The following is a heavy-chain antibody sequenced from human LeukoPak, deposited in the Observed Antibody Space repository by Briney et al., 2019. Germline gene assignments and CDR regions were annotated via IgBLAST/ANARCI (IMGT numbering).Heavy chain of an antibody. D-gene: IGHD6-13*01. J-gene: IGHJ4*02. V-gene: IGHV3-7*01. Sequence: PGGSLRLSCAASGFTFSSYWMSWVRQAPGKGLEWVANIKQDGSEKYYVDSVKGRFTTSRDNAKNSLYLQMNSLRAEDTAVYYCARYSSSWYLGVPYYFDYWGQGTLVTVSS. CDR3: ARYSSSWYLGVPYYFDY. CDR1: GFTFSSYW. CDR2: IKQDGSEK.